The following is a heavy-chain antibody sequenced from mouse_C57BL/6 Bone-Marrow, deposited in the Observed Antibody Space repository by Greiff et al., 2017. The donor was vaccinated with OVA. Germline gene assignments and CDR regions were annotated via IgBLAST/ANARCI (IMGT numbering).Heavy chain of an antibody. V-gene: IGHV1-54*01. CDR1: GYAFTNYL. J-gene: IGHJ3*01. CDR3: ARGGYYGLFAY. CDR2: INPGSGGT. D-gene: IGHD1-1*02. Sequence: VKLMESGAELVRPGTSVKVSCKASGYAFTNYLIEWVKQRPGQGLEWIGVINPGSGGTNYNEKFKGKATLTADKSSSTAYMQLSSLTSEDSAVYFCARGGYYGLFAYWGQGTLVTVSA.